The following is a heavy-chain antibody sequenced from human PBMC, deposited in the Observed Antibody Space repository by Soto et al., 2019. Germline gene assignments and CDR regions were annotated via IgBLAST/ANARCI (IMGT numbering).Heavy chain of an antibody. J-gene: IGHJ4*02. D-gene: IGHD3-22*01. V-gene: IGHV3-15*01. CDR2: VKSKTDGGTT. CDR1: GFTFTNAW. CDR3: ATDAYYDTSGYWF. Sequence: PGGSLRLSCAASGFTFTNAWMTWVRQAPGKGREWVGRVKSKTDGGTTDYAAPVKGRFSISRDDSKNTLYLQMNSLESEDTAVYYCATDAYYDTSGYWFWGQGTLVTVSS.